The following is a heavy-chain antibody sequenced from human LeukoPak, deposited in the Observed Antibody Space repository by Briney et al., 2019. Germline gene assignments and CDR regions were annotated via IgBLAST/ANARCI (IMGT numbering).Heavy chain of an antibody. Sequence: PSETLSLTCTVSGDSISSSYWTWIRQPAGKGLEWIGRIYISGSANYNPSLKSRVTMSVDTSKNQFSLKLSSVTPEDTAVYYCALARSEYHYGMDVWGQGATVTVSS. J-gene: IGHJ6*02. CDR1: GDSISSSY. CDR3: ALARSEYHYGMDV. CDR2: IYISGSA. V-gene: IGHV4-4*07.